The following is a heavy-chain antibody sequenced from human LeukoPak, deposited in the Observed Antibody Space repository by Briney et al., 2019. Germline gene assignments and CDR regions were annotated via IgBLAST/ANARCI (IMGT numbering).Heavy chain of an antibody. V-gene: IGHV3-9*03. CDR1: GFTFDDYA. Sequence: PGRSLRLSCAASGFTFDDYAMHWVRQAPGKGLEWVSGISWNSGSIGYADSVKGRFTISRDNAKNSLYLKMNSLRAEDMALYYCAKTETYYDILTGSYFDYWGQGXLXTVSS. J-gene: IGHJ4*02. CDR2: ISWNSGSI. CDR3: AKTETYYDILTGSYFDY. D-gene: IGHD3-9*01.